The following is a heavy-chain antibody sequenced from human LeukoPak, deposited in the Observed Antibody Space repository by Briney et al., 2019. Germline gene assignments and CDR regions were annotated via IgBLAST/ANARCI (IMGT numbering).Heavy chain of an antibody. CDR1: GFTFRTYA. CDR2: IRYDGSNK. CDR3: AKDLGGRSGWYDY. D-gene: IGHD6-19*01. V-gene: IGHV3-30*02. Sequence: GGSLRLSCAASGFTFRTYAMSWVRQAPGKGLEWVAFIRYDGSNKYYADSVKGRFTISRDNSKNTLYLQMNSLRAEDTAVYYCAKDLGGRSGWYDYWGQGTLVTVSS. J-gene: IGHJ4*02.